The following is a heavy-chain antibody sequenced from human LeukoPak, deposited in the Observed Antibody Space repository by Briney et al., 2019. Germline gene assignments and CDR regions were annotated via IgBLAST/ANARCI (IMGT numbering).Heavy chain of an antibody. CDR2: IKSKTDGGTT. CDR3: TALGAASEY. J-gene: IGHJ4*02. CDR1: GLTFSNAW. Sequence: PGGSLRLSCVASGLTFSNAWMSWIRQAPGKGLQWVGHIKSKTDGGTTDYAAPVKGRFTISRDDSKNTLYLQMNSLENEDAALYYCTALGAASEYWGQGALVTVSS. D-gene: IGHD2-15*01. V-gene: IGHV3-15*01.